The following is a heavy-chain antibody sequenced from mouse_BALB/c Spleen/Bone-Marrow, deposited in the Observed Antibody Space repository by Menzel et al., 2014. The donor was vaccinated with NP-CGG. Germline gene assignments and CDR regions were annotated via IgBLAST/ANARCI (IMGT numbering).Heavy chain of an antibody. CDR2: ISSGSSTI. Sequence: EVKLVESGGGLVQPGGSRKLSCAASGFTFSSFGMHWVRQAPEKGLERVAYISSGSSTIYYADTVKGRFTISRDNPKNTLFLQMTSLRSEDTAMYYCARSSYGYDRQAYFFDYWGQGTTLTVSS. J-gene: IGHJ2*01. CDR3: ARSSYGYDRQAYFFDY. V-gene: IGHV5-17*02. D-gene: IGHD2-2*01. CDR1: GFTFSSFG.